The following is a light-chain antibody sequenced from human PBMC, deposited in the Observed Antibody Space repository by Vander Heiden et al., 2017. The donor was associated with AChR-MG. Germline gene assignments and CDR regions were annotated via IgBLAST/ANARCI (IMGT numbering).Light chain of an antibody. CDR2: DAS. V-gene: IGKV3-11*01. CDR1: QSVSSY. J-gene: IGKJ3*01. Sequence: VFPQSPAPLSLSPGARATLSCRASQSVSSYLAWYQQKPGQAPRLLINDASNRATGIPARFSGSGSGTDFTLTISSLEAEDFAVYYCQQGSKWPPELTFGPGTKVDIK. CDR3: QQGSKWPPELT.